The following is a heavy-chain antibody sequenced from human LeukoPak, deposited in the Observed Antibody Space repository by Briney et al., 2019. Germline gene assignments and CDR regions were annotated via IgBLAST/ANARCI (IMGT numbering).Heavy chain of an antibody. CDR1: GFTFDDYA. V-gene: IGHV3-9*03. CDR2: ISWNSGSI. Sequence: PGGSLRLSCAASGFTFDDYAMHWVRQAPGKGLEWVSGISWNSGSIGYADSVKGRFTISRDNAKNSLYLQMNSLRAEDMALYYCAKASEVLAFDIWGQGTMVTVSS. J-gene: IGHJ3*02. CDR3: AKASEVLAFDI.